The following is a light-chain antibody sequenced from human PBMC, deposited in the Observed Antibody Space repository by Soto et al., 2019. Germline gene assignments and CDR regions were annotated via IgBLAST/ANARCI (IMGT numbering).Light chain of an antibody. Sequence: QSVLTQPPSVSGAPGQRVTISCTGSSSNIGAGYDVHWYQQLPGTAPKLLIYGNSNRPSGVPDRFSGSKSGTSPSLAITGLQAEDEADYYCQSYDSSLSVHVVFGGGTKVTVL. CDR2: GNS. J-gene: IGLJ2*01. CDR1: SSNIGAGYD. CDR3: QSYDSSLSVHVV. V-gene: IGLV1-40*01.